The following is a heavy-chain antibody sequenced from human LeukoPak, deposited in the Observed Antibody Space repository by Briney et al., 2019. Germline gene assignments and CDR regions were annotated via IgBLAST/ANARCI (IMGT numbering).Heavy chain of an antibody. CDR1: GGSFSGYY. CDR3: ARHGNLAYCGGDCYRFDY. Sequence: SETLSLTCAVYGGSFSGYYWSWIRQPPGKGLEWIGYIYYSGSTNYNPSLKSRVTISVDTSKNQFSLKLSSVTAADTAVYYCARHGNLAYCGGDCYRFDYWGQGTLVTVSS. J-gene: IGHJ4*02. CDR2: IYYSGST. D-gene: IGHD2-21*02. V-gene: IGHV4-59*08.